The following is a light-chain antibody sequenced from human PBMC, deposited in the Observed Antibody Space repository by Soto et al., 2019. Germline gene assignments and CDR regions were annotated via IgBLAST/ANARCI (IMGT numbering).Light chain of an antibody. CDR3: QQSHSFPWT. CDR2: AAS. CDR1: RDVGSD. Sequence: QMTQSPSSLSASVGEKIIITCRASRDVGSDVSWYQQKPGQAPKLLIYAASNLYTGVPSRFSGSRSGTEFTLTISSLQPEDFASYYCQQSHSFPWTFGQGTKVEIK. J-gene: IGKJ1*01. V-gene: IGKV1-17*01.